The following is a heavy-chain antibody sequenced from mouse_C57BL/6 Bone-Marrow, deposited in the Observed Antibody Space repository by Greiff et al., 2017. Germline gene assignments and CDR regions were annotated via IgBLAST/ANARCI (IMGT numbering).Heavy chain of an antibody. J-gene: IGHJ4*01. CDR3: ARDCSSPYYYAMDY. Sequence: EVKLLESGGGLVKPGGSLKLSCAASGFTFTSYAMSWVRQTPGQRLAWVATISDGGSYTYYPDNVKGRVTISRDNAKNNLYLQLSHLKSEDTAMYYCARDCSSPYYYAMDYWGQGTSVTVSS. D-gene: IGHD1-1*01. CDR1: GFTFTSYA. V-gene: IGHV5-4*01. CDR2: ISDGGSYT.